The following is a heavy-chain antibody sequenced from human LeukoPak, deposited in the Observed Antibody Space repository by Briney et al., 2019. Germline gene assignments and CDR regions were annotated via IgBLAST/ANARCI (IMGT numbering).Heavy chain of an antibody. CDR1: GFTFSDYY. CDR3: ARDWHSSGWYLSRDAFDI. J-gene: IGHJ3*02. V-gene: IGHV3-11*04. D-gene: IGHD6-19*01. Sequence: GGSLRLSCAASGFTFSDYYMSWIRQAPGKGLEWVSYISSSGSTIYYADSVKGRFTISRDNAKNSLYLQMNSLRAEDTAAYYCARDWHSSGWYLSRDAFDIWGQGTMVTVSS. CDR2: ISSSGSTI.